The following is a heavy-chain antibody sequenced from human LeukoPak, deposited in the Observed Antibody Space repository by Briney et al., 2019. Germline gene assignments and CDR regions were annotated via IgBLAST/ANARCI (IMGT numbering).Heavy chain of an antibody. V-gene: IGHV1-2*06. CDR3: ARDPRYCSSTSCYIPRPYNWFDP. CDR1: GYTFTGYY. J-gene: IGHJ5*02. CDR2: INPNSGGT. Sequence: RALVKVSCKASGYTFTGYYMHWVRQAPGQGLEWMGRINPNSGGTNYAQKFQGRVTMTRDTSISTAYMELSRLRSDDTAVYYCARDPRYCSSTSCYIPRPYNWFDPWGQGTLVTVSS. D-gene: IGHD2-2*02.